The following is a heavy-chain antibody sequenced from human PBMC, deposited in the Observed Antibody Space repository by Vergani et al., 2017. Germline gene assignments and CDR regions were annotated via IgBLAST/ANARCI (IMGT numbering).Heavy chain of an antibody. D-gene: IGHD6-6*01. J-gene: IGHJ4*02. CDR3: ARELDHEVRDRIAAHALFDC. CDR2: INHSGST. V-gene: IGHV4-34*01. CDR1: GGSFSGYY. Sequence: QVQLQQWCAGLLKPSETLSLTCAVYGGSFSGYYWSWIPPPPGKGLGWIGEINHSGSTNYNPSLKSRVTISVDTSTNQFSLKLSSVTDADTAVYYCARELDHEVRDRIAAHALFDCWGKGTMVTVSS.